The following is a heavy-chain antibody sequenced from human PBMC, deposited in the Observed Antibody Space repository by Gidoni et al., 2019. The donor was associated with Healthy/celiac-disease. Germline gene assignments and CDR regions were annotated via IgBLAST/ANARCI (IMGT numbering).Heavy chain of an antibody. CDR3: AKDEARVVITGYFDY. J-gene: IGHJ4*02. Sequence: EVQLLESGGGLVQPGGSLRLSWAASGFTFSRYALSWVRQAPGKGLEWVSAISGSGGSTYYADSVKGRFTISRDNSKNTLYLQMNSLRAEDTAVYYCAKDEARVVITGYFDYWGQGTLVTVSS. D-gene: IGHD3-22*01. CDR2: ISGSGGST. V-gene: IGHV3-23*01. CDR1: GFTFSRYA.